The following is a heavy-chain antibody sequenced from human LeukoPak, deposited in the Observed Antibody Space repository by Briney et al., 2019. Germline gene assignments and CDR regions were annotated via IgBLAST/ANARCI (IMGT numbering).Heavy chain of an antibody. D-gene: IGHD6-13*01. CDR1: GFTFSSYG. Sequence: GGSLRLSCAAYGFTFSSYGMYWVRQAPGKGLEWVAVISYDGSGKYYADSVKGRFTVSRDNSKTTLYLQMNSLRAEDTAVYYGAKGASESSTWYTYFDYWGQGTLVTVSS. J-gene: IGHJ4*02. CDR2: ISYDGSGK. CDR3: AKGASESSTWYTYFDY. V-gene: IGHV3-30*18.